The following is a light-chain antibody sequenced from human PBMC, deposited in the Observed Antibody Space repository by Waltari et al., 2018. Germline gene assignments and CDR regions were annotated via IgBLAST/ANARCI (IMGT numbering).Light chain of an antibody. V-gene: IGKV3-15*01. CDR1: LSGNGY. CDR2: GAS. Sequence: EIVLTQSPATLSLLPGERATLPCRASLSGNGYLAWYQQKPGQPRRLLTYGASTRAPGVPARFTGSGSQREFTLTISSLQSEDLGIYYCQQCNDWPRGTFGQGTKVEIK. J-gene: IGKJ1*01. CDR3: QQCNDWPRGT.